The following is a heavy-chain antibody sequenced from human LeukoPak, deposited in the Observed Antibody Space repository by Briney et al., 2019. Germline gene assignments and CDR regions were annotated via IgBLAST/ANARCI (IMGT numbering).Heavy chain of an antibody. CDR3: AKTKGYSYGYYFDY. Sequence: GGSLRLSCAASGFTFSSYAMHWGRQSLGKGLEWVAVMSYDGFNKYYADSVKGRFTISRDNSKNTLYLQMNSLRAEDTAVYYCAKTKGYSYGYYFDYWGQGTPVTVSS. J-gene: IGHJ4*02. CDR2: MSYDGFNK. CDR1: GFTFSSYA. V-gene: IGHV3-30*18. D-gene: IGHD5-18*01.